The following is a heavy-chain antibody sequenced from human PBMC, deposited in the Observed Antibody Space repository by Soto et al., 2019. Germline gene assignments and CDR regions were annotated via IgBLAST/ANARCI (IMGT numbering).Heavy chain of an antibody. CDR3: ARRYGDPSSAAGFDY. CDR1: GYTFTSYG. J-gene: IGHJ4*02. D-gene: IGHD4-17*01. CDR2: VSPYNGNR. Sequence: ASVKVSCKASGYTFTSYGISWVRQAPGRGLEWVGWVSPYNGNRNYAQKVQGRVTMTTDTSTSTAYMELWSLKSDDTAVYYCARRYGDPSSAAGFDYWGQGTHVTVSS. V-gene: IGHV1-18*01.